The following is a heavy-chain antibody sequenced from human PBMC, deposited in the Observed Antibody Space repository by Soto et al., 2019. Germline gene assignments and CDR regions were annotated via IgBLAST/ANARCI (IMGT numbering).Heavy chain of an antibody. CDR2: SYSGGST. CDR1: GFTVSSNY. Sequence: EVQLVESGGGLVQPGGSLRLSCAASGFTVSSNYMSWVRQAPGKGLEWASVSYSGGSTYYADSVKDRFTISRDNSKNTLYLQMNSLRAEDTAVYYCAHESLYYFDYWGQGTLVTVSS. CDR3: AHESLYYFDY. J-gene: IGHJ4*02. V-gene: IGHV3-66*01.